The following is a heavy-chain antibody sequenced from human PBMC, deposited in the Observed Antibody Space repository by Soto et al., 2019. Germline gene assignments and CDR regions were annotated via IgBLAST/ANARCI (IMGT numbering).Heavy chain of an antibody. D-gene: IGHD2-8*02. J-gene: IGHJ3*02. CDR2: VNSDGSST. Sequence: GGSLRLSCAASGFTFSTSFIHWVRQAPGKGLEWVSRVNSDGSSTIYVDSVKGRFTISRDNAKNTVYLEMNSLRAEDTAVYYCARVYCTGGSCYYAFHIWGQGQWSPSPQ. CDR1: GFTFSTSF. CDR3: ARVYCTGGSCYYAFHI. V-gene: IGHV3-74*01.